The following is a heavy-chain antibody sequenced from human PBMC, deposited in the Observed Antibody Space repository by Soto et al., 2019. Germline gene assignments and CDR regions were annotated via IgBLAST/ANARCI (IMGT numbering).Heavy chain of an antibody. CDR1: GFTFSSSV. V-gene: IGHV3-23*01. Sequence: EVQLLESGGGLVQPGGSLRLSCVASGFTFSSSVMNWVRQAPGRGLEWVSGISGSGSSTDYADSVRGRFTIPRDNSKNTLYLQMSSLGAADTAVYYCAKGAGGSGPIRLDYWGQGTLVSVSS. D-gene: IGHD3-10*01. J-gene: IGHJ4*02. CDR2: ISGSGSST. CDR3: AKGAGGSGPIRLDY.